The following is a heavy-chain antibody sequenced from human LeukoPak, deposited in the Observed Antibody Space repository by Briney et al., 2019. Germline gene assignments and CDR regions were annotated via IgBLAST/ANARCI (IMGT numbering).Heavy chain of an antibody. J-gene: IGHJ4*02. Sequence: GESLKISCKGSGYSFTSYWIGWVRQMPGKGLEWMGIIYPGDSDTRYSPSFQGQVTIPADKSISTAYLQWSSLEASDTAMYYCAILAGDYVGYFDYWGQGTLVTVSS. CDR2: IYPGDSDT. CDR1: GYSFTSYW. CDR3: AILAGDYVGYFDY. V-gene: IGHV5-51*01. D-gene: IGHD4-17*01.